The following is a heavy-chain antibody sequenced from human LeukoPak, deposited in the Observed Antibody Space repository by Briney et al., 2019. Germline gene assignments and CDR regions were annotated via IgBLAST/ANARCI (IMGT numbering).Heavy chain of an antibody. CDR1: GFTFSSYG. Sequence: GRSLRLSCAASGFTFSSYGMHWVRQAPGKGLEWVAVIWYDGSNKYYADSVKGRFTISRDNSKNTLYLQMNSLRAEDTAVYYCARDAGIYYFDYWGQGTLVTVSS. D-gene: IGHD3-3*01. J-gene: IGHJ4*02. V-gene: IGHV3-33*01. CDR3: ARDAGIYYFDY. CDR2: IWYDGSNK.